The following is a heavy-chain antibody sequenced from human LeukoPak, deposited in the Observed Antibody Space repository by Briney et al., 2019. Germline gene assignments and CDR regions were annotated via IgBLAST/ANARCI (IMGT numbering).Heavy chain of an antibody. CDR2: INPNSGGT. CDR3: SRDRDSSGLRDFDL. V-gene: IGHV1-2*02. J-gene: IGHJ2*01. Sequence: GASVKVSCKASGYTFTAYYMHWVRQAPGQGLEWMGWINPNSGGTTYAQKFQGRVTMTRDTSISTAYMELSSLRSDDTAVYYCSRDRDSSGLRDFDLGGRGTLVTVSA. CDR1: GYTFTAYY. D-gene: IGHD3-22*01.